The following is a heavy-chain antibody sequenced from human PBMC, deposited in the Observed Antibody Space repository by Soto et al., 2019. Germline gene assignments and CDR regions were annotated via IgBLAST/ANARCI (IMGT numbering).Heavy chain of an antibody. CDR1: GYSFTRHD. J-gene: IGHJ5*02. V-gene: IGHV1-8*01. CDR2: MNPNSGNA. Sequence: QVQLVQSGAEVRKPGASVRVSCKATGYSFTRHDINWLRQAAGQGLEWMGWMNPNSGNAVYAQKSQCRDTMTSKPSITTAYLEVTNLRSEDTAVYFCARGAYNDCSHWFDPWGQGTLVTVSS. D-gene: IGHD2-21*02. CDR3: ARGAYNDCSHWFDP.